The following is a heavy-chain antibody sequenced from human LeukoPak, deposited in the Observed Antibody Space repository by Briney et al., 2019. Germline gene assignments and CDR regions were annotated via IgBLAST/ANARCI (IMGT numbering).Heavy chain of an antibody. J-gene: IGHJ3*02. CDR1: GGSMSYYY. D-gene: IGHD3-22*01. V-gene: IGHV4-59*08. CDR2: IYYSGST. CDR3: ARGPYSYDSSGAFDI. Sequence: SETLSLTCTVSGGSMSYYYWSWIRQPPGKGLEWIGFIYYSGSTNYNPSLKSRVTISLDTSKNQFSLKLSSVTAADTAVYFCARGPYSYDSSGAFDIWGQGTMVTVSS.